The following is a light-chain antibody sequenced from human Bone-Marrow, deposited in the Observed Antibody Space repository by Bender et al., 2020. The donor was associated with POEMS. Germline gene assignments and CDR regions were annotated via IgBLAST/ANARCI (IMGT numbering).Light chain of an antibody. CDR3: STWDDRLSAWL. CDR1: RNS. CDR2: ADD. J-gene: IGLJ3*02. Sequence: RNSINWYQQLPGTAPRLVIHADDRRPSGVPNRFSASKSGSSASLAISGRQAEDAADYYCSTWDDRLSAWLFGGGTKLTVL. V-gene: IGLV1-44*01.